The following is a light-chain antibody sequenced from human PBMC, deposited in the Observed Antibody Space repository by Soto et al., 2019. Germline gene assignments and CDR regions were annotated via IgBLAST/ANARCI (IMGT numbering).Light chain of an antibody. CDR2: AAS. J-gene: IGKJ1*01. V-gene: IGKV1-8*01. Sequence: AIRMTQSTSSFSASTGDRVTITFRASQGISSYLAWYQQKPGKAPKLLIYAASTLQSGVPSRFSGSGSGTDFTLTISCLQSEDFATYYCQQYYSYPRTFGQGTKVDIK. CDR1: QGISSY. CDR3: QQYYSYPRT.